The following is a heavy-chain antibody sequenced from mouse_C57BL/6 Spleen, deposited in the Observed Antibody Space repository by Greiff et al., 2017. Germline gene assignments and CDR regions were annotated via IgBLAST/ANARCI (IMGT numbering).Heavy chain of an antibody. J-gene: IGHJ4*01. V-gene: IGHV10-1*01. CDR3: VRDYGVYSYAMDY. D-gene: IGHD2-4*01. Sequence: EVMLVESGGGLVQPKGSLKLSCAASGFSFNTYAMNWVRQAPGKGLEWVARIRSKSNNYATYYADSVKDRFTISRDDSESMRYLQMNNLKTEDTAMYYCVRDYGVYSYAMDYWGKGTSVTVSS. CDR2: IRSKSNNYAT. CDR1: GFSFNTYA.